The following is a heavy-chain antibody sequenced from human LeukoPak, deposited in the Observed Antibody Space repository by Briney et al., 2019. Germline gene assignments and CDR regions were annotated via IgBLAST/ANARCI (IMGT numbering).Heavy chain of an antibody. CDR2: IWYDSSKE. CDR3: AKDVIASGSYGQGT. J-gene: IGHJ5*02. CDR1: GLSVSKYA. D-gene: IGHD3-10*01. V-gene: IGHV3-33*06. Sequence: GGSLRLSCGASGLSVSKYAMHWVRQAPGKGLEWVAVIWYDSSKEYYLDSVKGRLTISRDNPKNTLYLQMNSLRAEDTAIYFCAKDVIASGSYGQGTWGQGTLVTVSS.